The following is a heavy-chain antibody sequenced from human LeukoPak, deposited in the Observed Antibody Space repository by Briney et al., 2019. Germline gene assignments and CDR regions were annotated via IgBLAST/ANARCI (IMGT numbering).Heavy chain of an antibody. CDR1: GGSISSGSNY. CDR3: AVETGYSSSSSHFDY. D-gene: IGHD6-6*01. Sequence: SETLSLTCTVSGGSISSGSNYWSWIRQPAGKGLEWIGNIYTSGSTNYNPSLKSRVTISVDTSKNQFSLKLSSVTAADTAVYYCAVETGYSSSSSHFDYWGQGTLVTVSS. V-gene: IGHV4-61*09. J-gene: IGHJ4*02. CDR2: IYTSGST.